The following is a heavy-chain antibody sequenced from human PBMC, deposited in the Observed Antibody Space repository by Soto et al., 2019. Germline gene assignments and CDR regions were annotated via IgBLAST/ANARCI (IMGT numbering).Heavy chain of an antibody. CDR2: IYTSGST. J-gene: IGHJ6*02. Sequence: PSETLSLTCTVSGGSVTNSSYYWSWIRQPAGKGLEWIGRIYTSGSTNYNPSLKSRVTMSVDTSKNQFSLKLSSVTAADTAVYYCASLSSWYPGYDGMDVWGQGTKVTVSS. CDR1: GGSVTNSSYY. D-gene: IGHD6-13*01. V-gene: IGHV4-61*02. CDR3: ASLSSWYPGYDGMDV.